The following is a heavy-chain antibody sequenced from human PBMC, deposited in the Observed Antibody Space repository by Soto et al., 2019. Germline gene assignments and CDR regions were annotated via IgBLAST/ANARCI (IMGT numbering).Heavy chain of an antibody. J-gene: IGHJ5*02. D-gene: IGHD3-16*01. CDR3: AKDVSSRRWFDP. CDR2: MQHTGNT. V-gene: IGHV4-4*07. Sequence: QVQLQESGPGLVKPSETLSLTCAVSGASIRSYHWSWIRQPAAKGLEWIGRMQHTGNTNYNPSLKSRVTMPVDTSKNQISLKMTSVTAADTAVYFCAKDVSSRRWFDPWGQGILVIVSS. CDR1: GASIRSYH.